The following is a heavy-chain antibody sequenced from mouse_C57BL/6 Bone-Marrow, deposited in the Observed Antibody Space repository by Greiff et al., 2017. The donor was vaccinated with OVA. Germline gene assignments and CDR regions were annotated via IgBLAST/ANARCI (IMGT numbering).Heavy chain of an antibody. Sequence: EVHLVESGGGLVKPGGSLKLSCAASGFTFSDYGMHWVRQAPEKGLEWVAYISSGSSTIYYADTVKGRFTISRDNAKNTLFLQMTSLRSEDTAMYYCARHYYGKDFDVWGTGTTVTVSS. D-gene: IGHD1-1*01. CDR1: GFTFSDYG. J-gene: IGHJ1*03. CDR2: ISSGSSTI. CDR3: ARHYYGKDFDV. V-gene: IGHV5-17*01.